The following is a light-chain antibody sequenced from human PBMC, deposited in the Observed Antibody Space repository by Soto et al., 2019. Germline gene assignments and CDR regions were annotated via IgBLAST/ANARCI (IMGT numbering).Light chain of an antibody. CDR2: AAS. Sequence: IQLTQSPSSLSASVGDRVILTCRASQSITTDLNWYQQSPVKAPELLIFAASSLRDGVPTRFSASGSGTDFTLAISSLPPEDFATYYCQQSYSTPWTFGQGSKVEVK. CDR1: QSITTD. J-gene: IGKJ1*01. CDR3: QQSYSTPWT. V-gene: IGKV1-39*01.